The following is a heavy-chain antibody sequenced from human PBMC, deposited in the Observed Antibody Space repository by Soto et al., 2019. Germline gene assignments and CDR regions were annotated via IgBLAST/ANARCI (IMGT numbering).Heavy chain of an antibody. CDR3: ARDQKRRVHVSRFGELFPYYYYYGMDV. CDR2: IIPIFGTA. J-gene: IGHJ6*02. V-gene: IGHV1-69*13. Sequence: SVKVSCKASGGTFSSYAISWVRQAPGQGLEWMGGIIPIFGTANYAQKFQGRVTITADESTSTAYMELSSLRSEDTAVYYCARDQKRRVHVSRFGELFPYYYYYGMDVWGQGTTVTVS. D-gene: IGHD3-10*01. CDR1: GGTFSSYA.